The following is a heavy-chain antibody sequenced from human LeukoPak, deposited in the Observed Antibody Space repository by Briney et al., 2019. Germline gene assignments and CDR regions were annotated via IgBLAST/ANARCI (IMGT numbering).Heavy chain of an antibody. CDR2: IYYSGST. CDR3: ARVREATIAPFFDY. D-gene: IGHD6-13*01. V-gene: IGHV4-59*06. J-gene: IGHJ4*02. Sequence: SETLSLTCTVSGGSISNYFRSWIRQPPGKGLEWIGCIYYSGSTYYNLSLKSRVIISADTSKNHFSLKLSSVTAADTAVYYCARVREATIAPFFDYWGQGILVTVSS. CDR1: GGSISNYF.